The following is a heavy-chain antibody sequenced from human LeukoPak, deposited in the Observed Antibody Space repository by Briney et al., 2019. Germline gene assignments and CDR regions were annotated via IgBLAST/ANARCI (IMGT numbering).Heavy chain of an antibody. CDR2: GYHIGST. CDR1: GYSISSGYY. CDR3: ARVGDYGDYVNWFDP. Sequence: SETLSLTCTVSGYSISSGYYWGWIRQPPGKGLEWIGSGYHIGSTYFNPSLRSRVTILIDIFKNQFSLKMSSVTAADTAIYYCARVGDYGDYVNWFDPWGPGTLVAVSS. D-gene: IGHD4-17*01. V-gene: IGHV4-38-2*02. J-gene: IGHJ5*02.